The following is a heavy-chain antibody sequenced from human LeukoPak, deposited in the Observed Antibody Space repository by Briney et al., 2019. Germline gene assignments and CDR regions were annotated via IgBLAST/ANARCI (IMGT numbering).Heavy chain of an antibody. J-gene: IGHJ4*02. Sequence: GGSLRLSCAASGFTFSGFSMSWVRQAPGKGLEWVANINPDGSDKYYVDSVKGRFTISRDNAKNSLYLQMNSLRDEDAAVYFCASMWEGGYWGQGTLVTVSS. D-gene: IGHD1-26*01. V-gene: IGHV3-7*01. CDR3: ASMWEGGY. CDR1: GFTFSGFS. CDR2: INPDGSDK.